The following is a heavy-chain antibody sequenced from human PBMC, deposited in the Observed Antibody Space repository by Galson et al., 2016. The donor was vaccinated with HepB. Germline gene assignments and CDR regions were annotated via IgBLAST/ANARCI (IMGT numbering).Heavy chain of an antibody. Sequence: TLSLTCSVSGASVSSGGYHWTWIRQSAGKGLEWVGRIFTYGSTNYNPSLRGRATVSLDTSKNQFSLRLDSMTAADSGIYYCATRISPRPFDIWGRGTMVTVSS. J-gene: IGHJ3*02. CDR1: GASVSSGGYH. CDR2: IFTYGST. D-gene: IGHD6-6*01. V-gene: IGHV4-61*02. CDR3: ATRISPRPFDI.